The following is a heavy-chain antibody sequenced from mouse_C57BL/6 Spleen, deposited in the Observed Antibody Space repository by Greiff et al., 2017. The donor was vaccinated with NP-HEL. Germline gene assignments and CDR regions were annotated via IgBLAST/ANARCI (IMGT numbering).Heavy chain of an antibody. V-gene: IGHV2-6*01. D-gene: IGHD2-2*01. CDR3: ASDGYGYEGRGFAY. CDR2: IWGVGST. J-gene: IGHJ3*01. CDR1: GFSLTSYG. Sequence: QVQLQQSGPGLVAPSQSLSITCTVSGFSLTSYGVDWVRQSPGKGLEWLGVIWGVGSTNYNSALKSRLSISKDNSKSQVFLKMNSLQTDDTAMYYCASDGYGYEGRGFAYWGQGTLVTVSA.